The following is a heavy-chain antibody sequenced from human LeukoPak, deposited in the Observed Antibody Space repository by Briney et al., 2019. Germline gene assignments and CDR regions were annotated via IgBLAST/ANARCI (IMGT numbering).Heavy chain of an antibody. J-gene: IGHJ6*04. CDR1: GFTFSSYE. D-gene: IGHD2-21*02. CDR3: ASAYCGGDCYPHYYCGTDV. Sequence: GGSLRLSCAASGFTFSSYEMNWVRQAPGKGLEWVSYISSSGSTIYYADSVKGRFTISRDNAKNSLYLQMNSLRAEDTAVYYCASAYCGGDCYPHYYCGTDVWGKGTTVTVSS. CDR2: ISSSGSTI. V-gene: IGHV3-48*03.